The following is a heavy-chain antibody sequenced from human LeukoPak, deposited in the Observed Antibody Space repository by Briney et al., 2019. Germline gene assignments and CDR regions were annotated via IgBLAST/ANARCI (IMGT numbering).Heavy chain of an antibody. Sequence: GASVKVSCKASRYTFSDYYIHWVRQAPGQGLEYMGWINPNTGGASYAQKFRVRVTMTRDTSSSTVYMQPSTLTSDDTAVYSCARGRPSAEPPDHWGQGTLVAVSS. J-gene: IGHJ4*02. V-gene: IGHV1-2*02. CDR3: ARGRPSAEPPDH. D-gene: IGHD6-6*01. CDR2: INPNTGGA. CDR1: RYTFSDYY.